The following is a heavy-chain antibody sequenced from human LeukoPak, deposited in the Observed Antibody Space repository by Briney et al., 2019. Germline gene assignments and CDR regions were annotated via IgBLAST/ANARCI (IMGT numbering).Heavy chain of an antibody. J-gene: IGHJ4*02. CDR1: GGSISSYY. Sequence: PSETLSLTCTVSGGSISSYYWSWIRQPPGKGLEWIGHIYYSGSTKYNPSLKSRVTMSVDTSKNQFSLKLSSVTAADTAVYYCARTAMMYYFDYWGQGTLVAASS. D-gene: IGHD5-18*01. CDR2: IYYSGST. V-gene: IGHV4-59*08. CDR3: ARTAMMYYFDY.